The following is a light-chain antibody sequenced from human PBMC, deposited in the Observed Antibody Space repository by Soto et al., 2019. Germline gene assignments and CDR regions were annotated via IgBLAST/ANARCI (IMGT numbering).Light chain of an antibody. J-gene: IGKJ1*01. CDR1: QSVGSNF. Sequence: IVLTQSPGTLSLSPGERATLSCRASQSVGSNFLAWYQQKRGHAPRILIYASSNRASGIPDRFSGSGSGADFTLTISRLEPEDFAVYYCQQYGSPPWAFGQGTRVEI. CDR2: ASS. V-gene: IGKV3-20*01. CDR3: QQYGSPPWA.